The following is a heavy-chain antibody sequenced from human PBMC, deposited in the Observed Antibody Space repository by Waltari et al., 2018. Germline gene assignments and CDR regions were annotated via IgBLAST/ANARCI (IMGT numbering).Heavy chain of an antibody. CDR1: GFTFSSYA. CDR2: ISGSGGST. Sequence: EVQLVESGGGLVQPGGSLRLSCAASGFTFSSYAMSWVRQARGKGLEWVAAISGSGGSTYYADSVKGRFTSSRDNAKNTLYLQMNSLRAEDTAVYYCAKDEAYYYYGMDVWGQGTTVTVSS. CDR3: AKDEAYYYYGMDV. V-gene: IGHV3-23*04. J-gene: IGHJ6*02.